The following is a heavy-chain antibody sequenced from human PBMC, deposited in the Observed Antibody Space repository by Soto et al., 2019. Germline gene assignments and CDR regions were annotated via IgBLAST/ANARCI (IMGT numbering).Heavy chain of an antibody. J-gene: IGHJ4*02. D-gene: IGHD1-26*01. CDR2: ISAYNGNT. V-gene: IGHV1-18*01. CDR1: GYTFTSYG. Sequence: AASVKVSCKASGYTFTSYGISWVRQAPGQGLEWMGWISAYNGNTNYAQKLQGRVTMTTDTSTSTAYMELRSLKSDDTAVYYCARDNSGSYYFGSDYWGQGTLVTVSS. CDR3: ARDNSGSYYFGSDY.